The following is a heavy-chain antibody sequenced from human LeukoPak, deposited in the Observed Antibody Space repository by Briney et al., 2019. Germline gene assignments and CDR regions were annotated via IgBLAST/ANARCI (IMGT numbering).Heavy chain of an antibody. CDR3: ARDRRNDYDILTGLLDY. J-gene: IGHJ4*02. Sequence: ASVKVSCKASGYTFTSYATNWVRQAPGQGLEWMGWINTNTGNPTYAQGFTGRFVFSLDTSVSTAYLQISSLKAEDSAVYYCARDRRNDYDILTGLLDYWGQGTLVTVSS. CDR2: INTNTGNP. V-gene: IGHV7-4-1*02. CDR1: GYTFTSYA. D-gene: IGHD3-9*01.